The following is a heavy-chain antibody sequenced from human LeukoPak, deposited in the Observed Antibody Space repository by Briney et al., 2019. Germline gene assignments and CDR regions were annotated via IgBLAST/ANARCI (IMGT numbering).Heavy chain of an antibody. D-gene: IGHD5-18*01. CDR2: IIPIFGTA. Sequence: SVKVSCKASGGTFSSYAISWVRQAPGQGLEWMGRIIPIFGTANYAQKFQGRVTITTDESTSTAYMELSSLRAEDTAVYYCAREGQVQLWPTNWFDPWGQGTLVTVSS. CDR1: GGTFSSYA. V-gene: IGHV1-69*05. J-gene: IGHJ5*02. CDR3: AREGQVQLWPTNWFDP.